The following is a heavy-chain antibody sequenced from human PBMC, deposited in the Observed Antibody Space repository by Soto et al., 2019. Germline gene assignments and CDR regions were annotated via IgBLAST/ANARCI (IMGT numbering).Heavy chain of an antibody. J-gene: IGHJ4*02. V-gene: IGHV3-23*01. CDR3: AKDRPPSYYDSSGYFDY. D-gene: IGHD3-22*01. CDR1: GFTFSSYA. Sequence: LRLSCAASGFTFSSYAMSWVRQAPGKGLEWVSAISGSGGSTYYADSVKGRFTISRDNSKNTLYLQMNSLRAEDTAVYYCAKDRPPSYYDSSGYFDYWGQGTLVTVSS. CDR2: ISGSGGST.